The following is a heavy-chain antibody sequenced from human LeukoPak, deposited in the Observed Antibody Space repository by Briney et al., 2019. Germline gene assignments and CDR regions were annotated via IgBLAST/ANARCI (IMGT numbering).Heavy chain of an antibody. CDR3: ARSPSGIQLWFGRAFDI. J-gene: IGHJ3*02. D-gene: IGHD5-18*01. CDR2: INPGGGST. CDR1: GYTFTSYY. V-gene: IGHV1-46*01. Sequence: ASVKVSCKASGYTFTSYYIHWVRQAPGQGLEWMGVINPGGGSTSYAQKFQGRVTMTRDTSTSTVYMELSSLRSEDTAVYYCARSPSGIQLWFGRAFDIWGQGTMVTVSS.